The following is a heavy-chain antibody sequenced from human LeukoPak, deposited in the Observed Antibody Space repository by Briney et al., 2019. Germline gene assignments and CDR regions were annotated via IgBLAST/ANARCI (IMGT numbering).Heavy chain of an antibody. CDR1: GFTFSDYY. D-gene: IGHD6-19*01. V-gene: IGHV3-11*04. J-gene: IGHJ3*02. Sequence: GGSLRLSCAASGFTFSDYYMSWIRQAPGKGLERVSYISSSGSTIYYADSVKGRLTISRDNAKNSLYLQMNSLRAEDTAVYYCAGSYSSGWGRAFDIWGQGTMVTVSS. CDR3: AGSYSSGWGRAFDI. CDR2: ISSSGSTI.